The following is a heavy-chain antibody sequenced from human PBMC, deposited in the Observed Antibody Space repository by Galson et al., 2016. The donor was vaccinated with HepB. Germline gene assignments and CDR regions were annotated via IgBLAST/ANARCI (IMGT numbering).Heavy chain of an antibody. CDR3: AKKGHNWNENRGLYYFDL. D-gene: IGHD1-1*01. CDR1: GFSFSTYA. Sequence: SLRLSCAASGFSFSTYAMDWVRQAPGKGLEWVSTISGSDGTTNYADSVKGRFTISRDNSKNTLNLQMNSLSAEDTAIYYCAKKGHNWNENRGLYYFDLWGQGTLVTVSS. CDR2: ISGSDGTT. J-gene: IGHJ4*02. V-gene: IGHV3-23*01.